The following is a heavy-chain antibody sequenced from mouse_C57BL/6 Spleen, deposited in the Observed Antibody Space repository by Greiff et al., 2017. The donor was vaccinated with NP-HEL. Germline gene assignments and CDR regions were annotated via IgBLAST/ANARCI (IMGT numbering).Heavy chain of an antibody. J-gene: IGHJ2*01. CDR3: ARGSTTVVEDFDY. CDR1: GYSITSGYY. Sequence: ESGPGLVKPSQSLSLTCSVTGYSITSGYYWNWIRQFPGNKLEWMGYISYDGSNNYNPSLKNRISITRDTSKNQFFLKLNSVSTEDTATYYCARGSTTVVEDFDYWGQGTTLTVSS. D-gene: IGHD1-1*01. V-gene: IGHV3-6*01. CDR2: ISYDGSN.